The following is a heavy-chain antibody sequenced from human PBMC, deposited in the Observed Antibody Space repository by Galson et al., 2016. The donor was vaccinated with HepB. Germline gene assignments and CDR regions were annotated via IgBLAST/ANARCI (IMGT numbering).Heavy chain of an antibody. J-gene: IGHJ4*02. V-gene: IGHV4-34*01. D-gene: IGHD6-19*01. CDR3: ARDGGGYSSGWYVD. CDR2: INHSGST. Sequence: SETLSLTCAVYGGSVSTYYWSWIRQPPGKGLEWIGEINHSGSTNYNPSLKSRVSISVDTSKNQFSLRLTSVTAADTSVYYCARDGGGYSSGWYVDWGQGTLVTVSS. CDR1: GGSVSTYY.